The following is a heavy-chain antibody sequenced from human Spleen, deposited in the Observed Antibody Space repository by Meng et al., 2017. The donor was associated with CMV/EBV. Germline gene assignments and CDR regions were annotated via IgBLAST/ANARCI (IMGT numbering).Heavy chain of an antibody. CDR2: INPNSGGT. D-gene: IGHD3-10*01. Sequence: YTFTGYYRHWVRQAPRQGLEWMGWINPNSGGTNYAQKFQGRVTMTRDTSISTAYMELSRLRSDDTAVYYCARARKDYYGSGSYYCVYWGQGTLVTVSS. CDR1: YTFTGYY. CDR3: ARARKDYYGSGSYYCVY. J-gene: IGHJ4*02. V-gene: IGHV1-2*02.